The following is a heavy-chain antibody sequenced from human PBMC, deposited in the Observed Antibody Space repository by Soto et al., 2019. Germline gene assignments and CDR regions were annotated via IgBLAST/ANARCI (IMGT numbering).Heavy chain of an antibody. V-gene: IGHV3-66*01. Sequence: GGSLRLSCAASGFTVSSNYMSWVRQAPGKGLEWVSVIYSGGSTYYADSVKGRFTISRDNSKNTLYLQMSSLRAEDTAVYYCVRLPHGYGMDVWGQGTTVTVSS. CDR1: GFTVSSNY. CDR2: IYSGGST. J-gene: IGHJ6*02. CDR3: VRLPHGYGMDV.